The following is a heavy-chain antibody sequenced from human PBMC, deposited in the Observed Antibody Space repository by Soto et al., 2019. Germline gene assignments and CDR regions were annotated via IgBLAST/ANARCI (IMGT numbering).Heavy chain of an antibody. V-gene: IGHV4-61*01. CDR2: IYYSGST. D-gene: IGHD1-26*01. CDR1: GGSVSSGSYY. Sequence: SETLSLTCTVSGGSVSSGSYYWSWIRQPPGKGLEWIGYIYYSGSTNYNPSLKSRVTISVDTSKNQFSLKLSSVTAADTAVYYCARTTVGARAGYFDYWGRGTLVTVSS. J-gene: IGHJ4*02. CDR3: ARTTVGARAGYFDY.